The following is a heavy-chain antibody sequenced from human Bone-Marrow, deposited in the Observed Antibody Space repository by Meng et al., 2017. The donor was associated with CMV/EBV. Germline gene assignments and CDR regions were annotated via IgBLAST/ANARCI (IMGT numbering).Heavy chain of an antibody. D-gene: IGHD2-15*01. Sequence: GESLKISCAASGFTFSSYWMHWVRQSPGKGLEWVSFIQKGGSLKVCTDSVKGRFTISRDDSRNTLFLQMNSLTAEDTAVYYCAIDPKVAYWGQGTLVTVSS. V-gene: IGHV3-30*02. CDR1: GFTFSSYW. CDR3: AIDPKVAY. CDR2: IQKGGSLK. J-gene: IGHJ4*02.